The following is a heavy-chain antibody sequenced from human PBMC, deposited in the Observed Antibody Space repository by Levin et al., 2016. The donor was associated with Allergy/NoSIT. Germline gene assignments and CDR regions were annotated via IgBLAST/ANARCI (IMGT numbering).Heavy chain of an antibody. V-gene: IGHV7-4-1*02. CDR2: INTNTGNS. J-gene: IGHJ3*02. Sequence: WVRQAPGQGLEWMGWINTNTGNSMYAQGFTGRFVLSLDTSVSTTYLQISSLKAEDTAVYYCARDYDYDWGSYRAYAFDIWGQGTMVTVSS. CDR3: ARDYDYDWGSYRAYAFDI. D-gene: IGHD3-16*02.